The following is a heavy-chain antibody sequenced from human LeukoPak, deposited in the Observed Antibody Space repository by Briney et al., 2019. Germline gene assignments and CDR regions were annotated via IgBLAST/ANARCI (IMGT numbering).Heavy chain of an antibody. D-gene: IGHD6-13*01. CDR1: GGTFSSYA. Sequence: SVKVSCKASGGTFSSYAISWVRQAPGQGLEWMGGIIPIFGTANYAQKFQGRVTITTDESTSTAYMELSSLRSEDTAVYYCARDPGIAAAGRNWFDPWGQGTLVTVSS. CDR3: ARDPGIAAAGRNWFDP. V-gene: IGHV1-69*05. J-gene: IGHJ5*02. CDR2: IIPIFGTA.